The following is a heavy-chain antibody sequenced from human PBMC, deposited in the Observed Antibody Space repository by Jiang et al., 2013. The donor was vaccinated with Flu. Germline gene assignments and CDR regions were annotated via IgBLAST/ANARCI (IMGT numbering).Heavy chain of an antibody. CDR3: ARGPIWSGYLGAFDI. V-gene: IGHV4-34*01. Sequence: LLKPSETLSLTCAVYGGSFSGYYWSWIRQPPGKGLEWIGEINHSGSTNYNPSLKSRVTISVDTSKNQFSLKLSSVTAADTAVYYCARGPIWSGYLGAFDIWGQGTMVTVSS. CDR1: GGSFSGYY. J-gene: IGHJ3*02. D-gene: IGHD3-3*01. CDR2: INHSGST.